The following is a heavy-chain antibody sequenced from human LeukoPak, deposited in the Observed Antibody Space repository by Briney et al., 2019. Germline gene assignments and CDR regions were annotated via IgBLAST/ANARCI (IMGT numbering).Heavy chain of an antibody. Sequence: PSETLSLTCTVSGDSISTYYWTWIRQPPGKGLEWIGYIYFTGSTNYNPSLKSRVTISLDTSKNQFSLKLSSMTAADTAMYYCAREVYDSSGFYFDNWGQGTLVTVSS. D-gene: IGHD3-22*01. CDR3: AREVYDSSGFYFDN. V-gene: IGHV4-59*01. CDR1: GDSISTYY. J-gene: IGHJ4*02. CDR2: IYFTGST.